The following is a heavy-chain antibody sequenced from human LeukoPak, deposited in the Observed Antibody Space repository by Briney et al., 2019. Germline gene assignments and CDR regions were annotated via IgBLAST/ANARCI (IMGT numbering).Heavy chain of an antibody. J-gene: IGHJ4*02. V-gene: IGHV3-21*01. Sequence: GGSLRLSCAASGFTFSSYSMNWVRQAPGKGLEWVSSISSSSSYIYYADSVKGRFTISRDNAKNSLYLQMNSLRAEDMAVYYCAGSIAVAGPNPYWGQGTLVTVSS. CDR1: GFTFSSYS. CDR2: ISSSSSYI. CDR3: AGSIAVAGPNPY. D-gene: IGHD6-19*01.